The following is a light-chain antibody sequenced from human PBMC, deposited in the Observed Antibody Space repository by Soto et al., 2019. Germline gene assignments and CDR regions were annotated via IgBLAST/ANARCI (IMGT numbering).Light chain of an antibody. CDR2: DAS. V-gene: IGKV3-11*01. Sequence: EIVLTQSPATLSLSLGERATLSCRASQSVGDYLAWYQQQPGQPPRLLISDASNRAAGIPARFSGSGSGTDFTLTITSLEHEDFAVYYCQQRGNLYTFCQGTKLEIK. J-gene: IGKJ2*01. CDR3: QQRGNLYT. CDR1: QSVGDY.